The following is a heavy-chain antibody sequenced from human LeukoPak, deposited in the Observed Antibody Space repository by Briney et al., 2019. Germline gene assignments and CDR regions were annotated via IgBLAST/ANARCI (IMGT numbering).Heavy chain of an antibody. J-gene: IGHJ4*02. V-gene: IGHV4-59*01. D-gene: IGHD7-27*01. CDR2: AYYSGST. CDR1: GGSISTYH. CDR3: AREMGTAFDH. Sequence: SETLSLTCTVSGGSISTYHWSWIRQPPGKGLEWIGYAYYSGSTDLHPSLKSRVTISLDTSKNQISLKLYSVTAADTAVYYCAREMGTAFDHWGQGVLVTVSS.